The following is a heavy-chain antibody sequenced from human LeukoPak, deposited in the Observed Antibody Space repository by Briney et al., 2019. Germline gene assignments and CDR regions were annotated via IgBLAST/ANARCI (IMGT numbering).Heavy chain of an antibody. D-gene: IGHD3-3*01. V-gene: IGHV1-18*04. CDR2: ISAYNGNT. CDR3: ARGVTDYDFWSGYYSYYYYMDV. J-gene: IGHJ6*03. Sequence: ASVKVSCKASGYTFTGYYMHWVRQAPGQGLEWMGWISAYNGNTNYAQKLQGRVTMTTDTSTSTAYMELRSLRSDDTAVYYCARGVTDYDFWSGYYSYYYYMDVWGKGTTVTVSS. CDR1: GYTFTGYY.